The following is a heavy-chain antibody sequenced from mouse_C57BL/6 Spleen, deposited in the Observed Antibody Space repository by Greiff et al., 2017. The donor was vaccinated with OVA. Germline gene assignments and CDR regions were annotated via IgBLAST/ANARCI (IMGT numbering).Heavy chain of an antibody. CDR2: IDPENGDT. J-gene: IGHJ2*01. CDR3: TTGGNWGY. D-gene: IGHD4-1*01. V-gene: IGHV14-4*01. CDR1: GFNIKDDY. Sequence: VQLQQSGAELVRPGASVKLSCTASGFNIKDDYMHWVKQRPEQGLEWIGWIDPENGDTEYASKFQGKATITADTSSNTAYLQLSSLTSEDTAVYYCTTGGNWGYWGQGTTLTVSS.